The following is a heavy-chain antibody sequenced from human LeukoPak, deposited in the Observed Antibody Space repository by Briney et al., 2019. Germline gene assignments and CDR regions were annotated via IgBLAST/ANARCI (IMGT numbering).Heavy chain of an antibody. J-gene: IGHJ5*02. CDR2: IIPIFGTA. V-gene: IGHV1-69*01. D-gene: IGHD3-22*01. Sequence: SVKVSCKASGGTFSSYAISWVRRAPGQGLEWMGGIIPIFGTANYAQKFQGRVTITADESTSTAYMELSSLRSEDTAVYYCAREGRVYYYDSSGYSGWFDPWGQGTLVTVSS. CDR3: AREGRVYYYDSSGYSGWFDP. CDR1: GGTFSSYA.